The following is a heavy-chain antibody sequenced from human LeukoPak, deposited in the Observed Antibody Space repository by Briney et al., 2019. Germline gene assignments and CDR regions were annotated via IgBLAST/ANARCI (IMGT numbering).Heavy chain of an antibody. CDR3: ARGGSVLDP. V-gene: IGHV4-38-2*02. J-gene: IGHJ5*02. CDR2: IYHSGST. Sequence: PSETLSLTCTVSGYSISSGYYWGWIRQPPGKGLEWIGSIYHSGSTYYNPSLKSRVTISVDTSKNQFSLKLSSVTAADTAVYYCARGGSVLDPWGQGTLVTVSS. CDR1: GYSISSGYY. D-gene: IGHD2-2*01.